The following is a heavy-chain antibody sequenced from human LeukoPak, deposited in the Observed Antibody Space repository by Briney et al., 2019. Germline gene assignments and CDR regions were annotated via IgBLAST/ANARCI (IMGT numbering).Heavy chain of an antibody. CDR1: GFTFDDYA. V-gene: IGHV3-20*04. CDR3: ARVKGSGYRNSIDY. D-gene: IGHD3-3*01. J-gene: IGHJ4*02. Sequence: GGSLRLSCAASGFTFDDYAMNWVRQAPGKGLEWVSGINWNGGSTYYRDSEKGRFTISRDNAKNSLYLQMNSLRAEDTALYYCARVKGSGYRNSIDYWGQGTLVTVSS. CDR2: INWNGGST.